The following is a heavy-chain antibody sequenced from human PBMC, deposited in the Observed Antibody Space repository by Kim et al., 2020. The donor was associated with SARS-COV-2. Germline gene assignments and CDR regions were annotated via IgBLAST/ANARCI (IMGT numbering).Heavy chain of an antibody. D-gene: IGHD3-22*01. CDR1: GFTFSSYS. CDR3: ARDGCMIVGAFDI. J-gene: IGHJ3*02. V-gene: IGHV3-21*01. Sequence: GGSLRLSCAASGFTFSSYSMNWVRQAPGKGLEWVSSISSSSSYIYYADSVKGRFTISRDNAKNSLYLQMNSLRAEDTAVYYCARDGCMIVGAFDIWGQGKMVTVSS. CDR2: ISSSSSYI.